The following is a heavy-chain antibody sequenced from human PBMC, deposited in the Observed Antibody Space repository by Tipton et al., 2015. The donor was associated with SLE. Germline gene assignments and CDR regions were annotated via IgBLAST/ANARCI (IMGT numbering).Heavy chain of an antibody. CDR1: GDSISSSNYY. CDR2: ISYNGNS. J-gene: IGHJ3*02. CDR3: ARVRWELPPNDALDI. Sequence: TLSLTCTVSGDSISSSNYYWGWIRQPPGKGLEWIGYISYNGNSNYNPSLKSRVTISLDTSKNQFSLRLSSVTAADTAVYYCARVRWELPPNDALDIWGQGTMVTVSS. D-gene: IGHD1-26*01. V-gene: IGHV4-61*05.